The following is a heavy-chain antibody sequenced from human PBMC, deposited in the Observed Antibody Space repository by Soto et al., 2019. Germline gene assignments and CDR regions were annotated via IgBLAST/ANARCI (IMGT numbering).Heavy chain of an antibody. CDR2: ISSDGSNK. J-gene: IGHJ4*02. Sequence: QVQLVESGGGVVHPGRSLRLSCTASGFNFSDFGMHWVRQAPGKGLEWLALISSDGSNKFYADSVRGRFTVSRDRSDNALHLRMSAVRNDDTAMYYCAKDFARGPMGMSLDSWGPGILVIVSS. CDR3: AKDFARGPMGMSLDS. CDR1: GFNFSDFG. D-gene: IGHD1-26*01. V-gene: IGHV3-30*18.